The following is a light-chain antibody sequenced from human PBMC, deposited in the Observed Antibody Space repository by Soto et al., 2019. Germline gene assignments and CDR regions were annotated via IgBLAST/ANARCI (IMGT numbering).Light chain of an antibody. CDR2: GAS. CDR1: QSIDTY. CDR3: QQYDHWPRGT. V-gene: IGKV3-15*01. J-gene: IGKJ2*01. Sequence: EIVLTQSPATLSVSPGERATLSCRASQSIDTYLAWYQQQPGQAPRPLIYGASNRATGIPARFSGSGSGTEFTLAISSLQSEAFAVYYCQQYDHWPRGTFGQGTNLEI.